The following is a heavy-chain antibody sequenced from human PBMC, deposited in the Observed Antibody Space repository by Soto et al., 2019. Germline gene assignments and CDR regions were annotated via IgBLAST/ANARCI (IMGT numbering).Heavy chain of an antibody. D-gene: IGHD4-17*01. CDR3: AREVDYGDYYDY. CDR1: GFNFGSHG. V-gene: IGHV3-33*08. Sequence: PGGSLRLSCAASGFNFGSHGMHWVRQAPGKGLEWVTVIWYDGSKTNYAESVKGRFTISRDNAKNTVSLQMNTLTDEDTAVYYCAREVDYGDYYDYWGQGTLVTVSS. CDR2: IWYDGSKT. J-gene: IGHJ4*02.